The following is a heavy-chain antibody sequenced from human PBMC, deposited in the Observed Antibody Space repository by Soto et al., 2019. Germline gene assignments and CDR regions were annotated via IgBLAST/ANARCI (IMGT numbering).Heavy chain of an antibody. J-gene: IGHJ4*02. D-gene: IGHD2-8*01. CDR2: IYPGDSDT. Sequence: GESLKISCKGSGYSFTSYWIGWVRQMPGKGLEWMGIIYPGDSDTRYSPSFQGQVTISADKSISTAYLQWSSLKASDTAMYYCARSPTDCTNGVCYCDYWGQGTLVTVSS. V-gene: IGHV5-51*01. CDR3: ARSPTDCTNGVCYCDY. CDR1: GYSFTSYW.